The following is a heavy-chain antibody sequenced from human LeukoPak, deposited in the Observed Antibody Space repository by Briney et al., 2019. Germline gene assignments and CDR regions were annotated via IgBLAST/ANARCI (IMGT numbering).Heavy chain of an antibody. CDR1: SYTFTSYG. CDR3: ARDHRYSSRWYD. Sequence: ASVKVSCNASSYTFTSYGISWVRQAPGQGLEWMGWISAYNGNTNYAQKLQGRVTMTTDTSTSTAYMELRSLRSDDTAVYYCARDHRYSSRWYDWGQGTLVTVSS. V-gene: IGHV1-18*01. J-gene: IGHJ4*02. D-gene: IGHD6-19*01. CDR2: ISAYNGNT.